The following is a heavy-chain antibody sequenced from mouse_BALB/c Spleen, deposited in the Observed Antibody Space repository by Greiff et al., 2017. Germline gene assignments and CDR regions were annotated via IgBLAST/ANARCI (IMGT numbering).Heavy chain of an antibody. Sequence: EVKLVESGGGLVKPGGSLKLSCAASGFTFSSYAMSWVRQSPEKRLEWVAEISSGGSYTYYPDTVTGRFTISRDNAKNTLYLEMSSLRSEDTAMYYCARVGITTGYYAMDYWGQGTSVTVSS. J-gene: IGHJ4*01. CDR1: GFTFSSYA. V-gene: IGHV5-9-4*01. CDR3: ARVGITTGYYAMDY. CDR2: ISSGGSYT. D-gene: IGHD2-4*01.